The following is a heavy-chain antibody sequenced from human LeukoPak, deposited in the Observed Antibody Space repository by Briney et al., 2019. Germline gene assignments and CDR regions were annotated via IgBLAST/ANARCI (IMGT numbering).Heavy chain of an antibody. J-gene: IGHJ4*02. V-gene: IGHV3-21*04. CDR2: ISSSSSYI. D-gene: IGHD7-27*01. CDR1: GFTFSSYS. CDR3: TKTGGPWD. Sequence: PGGSLRLSCAASGFTFSSYSMNWVRQAPGKGLEWVSSISSSSSYIYYADSVKARFSISRDNSKNTLYLQMNSLRVEDTAMYYCTKTGGPWDWGQGTLVTVSS.